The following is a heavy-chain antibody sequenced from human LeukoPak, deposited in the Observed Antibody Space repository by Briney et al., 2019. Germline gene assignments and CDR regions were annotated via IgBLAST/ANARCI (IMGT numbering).Heavy chain of an antibody. D-gene: IGHD3-22*01. J-gene: IGHJ4*02. Sequence: PGGSLRLSCAASGFTFSSYAMSWVRQAPGKGLEWVSAISGSGGSTYYADSVKGRFTVSRDNSKNTLYLEVNSLRAEDTATYYCARIITLHYYDSSSYSSPFDYWGQGTLVTVSS. CDR2: ISGSGGST. CDR1: GFTFSSYA. CDR3: ARIITLHYYDSSSYSSPFDY. V-gene: IGHV3-23*01.